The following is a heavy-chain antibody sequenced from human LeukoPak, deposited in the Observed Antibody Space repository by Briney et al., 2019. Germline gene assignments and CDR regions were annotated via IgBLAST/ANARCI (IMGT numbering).Heavy chain of an antibody. CDR3: ARGFGGYYYGSGWVYYFDY. CDR2: MYYSGST. Sequence: PSGTLSLTCTVSGGSISSYYWGWIRQPPGKGLEWIGSMYYSGSTYYNPSLKSRVTISINTSKNQFSLKLSSVTAADTAVYYCARGFGGYYYGSGWVYYFDYWGQGTLVTVSS. J-gene: IGHJ4*02. CDR1: GGSISSYY. D-gene: IGHD3-10*01. V-gene: IGHV4-39*07.